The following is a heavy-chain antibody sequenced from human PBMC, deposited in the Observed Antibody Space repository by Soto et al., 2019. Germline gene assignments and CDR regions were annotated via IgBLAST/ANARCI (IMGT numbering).Heavy chain of an antibody. J-gene: IGHJ6*02. V-gene: IGHV3-30*18. Sequence: GVLRLSCAASGFTFSSYGMHWVRQAPGKGLEWVAVILYDGSKKYYADSVKGRFTISRDNSKNALYLQMSSLRAEDTALYYCVKDGSTGWPYFDDMDVWGRGTTVTVSS. D-gene: IGHD6-19*01. CDR3: VKDGSTGWPYFDDMDV. CDR1: GFTFSSYG. CDR2: ILYDGSKK.